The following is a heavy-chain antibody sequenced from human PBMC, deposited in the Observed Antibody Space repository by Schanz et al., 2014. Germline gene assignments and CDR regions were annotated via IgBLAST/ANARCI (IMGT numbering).Heavy chain of an antibody. CDR1: GGSFSSNY. CDR2: INQSGTT. CDR3: ARGRRSSTLNYYMDV. Sequence: QVQLQQWGAGLLKPSETLSLTCAVYGGSFSSNYWSWIRQPPGKGLEWIGEINQSGTTNYNPSLKSRVTMSVDTSKNQISLKLRSVTAADTAVYYCARGRRSSTLNYYMDVWGKGTTVTVSS. D-gene: IGHD2-2*01. V-gene: IGHV4-34*02. J-gene: IGHJ6*03.